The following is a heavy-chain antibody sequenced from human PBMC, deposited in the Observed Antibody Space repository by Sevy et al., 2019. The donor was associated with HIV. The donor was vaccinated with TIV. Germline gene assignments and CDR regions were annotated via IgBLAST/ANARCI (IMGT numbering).Heavy chain of an antibody. CDR1: GFTFCSYS. CDR2: ISSTSSHI. V-gene: IGHV3-21*01. CDR3: ARDRTVAVAGTSDYYYYYMDV. D-gene: IGHD6-19*01. J-gene: IGHJ6*03. Sequence: GGSLRLSCAASGFTFCSYSMNWVRQAPGKGLEWVSSISSTSSHIYYADSVKGRFTISRDNAKNSLYLQMNSLRAEDTAVYYCARDRTVAVAGTSDYYYYYMDVWGKGTTVTVSS.